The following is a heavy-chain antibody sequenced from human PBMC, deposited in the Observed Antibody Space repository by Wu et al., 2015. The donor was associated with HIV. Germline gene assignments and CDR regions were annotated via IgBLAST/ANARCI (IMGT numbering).Heavy chain of an antibody. CDR2: ISPYNGNT. D-gene: IGHD4-11*01. CDR3: ARGDYSSTRYYYYYMDV. CDR1: GYTFTSYG. V-gene: IGHV1-18*01. Sequence: QIQLVQSGAEVKKPGASVKVSCKTSGYTFTSYGISWVRQAPGQGLEWMGWISPYNGNTNYAQKFKGRVTMTSDKYTRTAYLELRSLRSDDTALYYCARGDYSSTRYYYYYMDVWGKGPRSPSP. J-gene: IGHJ6*03.